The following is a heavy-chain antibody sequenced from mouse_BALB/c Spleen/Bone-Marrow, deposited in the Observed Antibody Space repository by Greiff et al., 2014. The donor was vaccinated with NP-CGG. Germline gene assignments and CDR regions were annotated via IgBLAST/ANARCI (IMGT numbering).Heavy chain of an antibody. CDR3: ARGATALDY. Sequence: VQLQQSGSVLVRPGALVKLSCKASGYTFTSSWMHWAKQRPGQGLEWIGEIHPNSGNTNYNEKFKGKATLTVDTSSSTAYVDLSSLTSEDSAVYYCARGATALDYWGQGTTLTVSS. J-gene: IGHJ2*01. V-gene: IGHV1S130*01. CDR1: GYTFTSSW. D-gene: IGHD1-2*01. CDR2: IHPNSGNT.